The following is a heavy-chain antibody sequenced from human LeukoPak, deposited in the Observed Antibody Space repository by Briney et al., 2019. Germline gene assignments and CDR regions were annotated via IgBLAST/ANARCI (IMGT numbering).Heavy chain of an antibody. V-gene: IGHV4-4*07. D-gene: IGHD2-15*01. CDR2: IYFSGST. CDR3: AREARHRSGGSCYLALGYYYYMDV. J-gene: IGHJ6*03. CDR1: GGSISSYY. Sequence: ASETLSLTCTVSGGSISSYYWNWIRQPAGKGLEWIGRIYFSGSTDYKSSLKSRVTMSVATSKNQFSLKLRSVTAADTAVYYCAREARHRSGGSCYLALGYYYYMDVWGTGTTVTVSS.